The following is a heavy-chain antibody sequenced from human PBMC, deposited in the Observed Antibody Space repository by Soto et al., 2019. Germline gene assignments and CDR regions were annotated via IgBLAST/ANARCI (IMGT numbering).Heavy chain of an antibody. J-gene: IGHJ4*02. D-gene: IGHD5-18*01. CDR2: IIPMFGTA. Sequence: QVQLVQSGAEVKKPESSVKVSCKAPGGTFSTYAISWVRQAPGQGLEWMGGIIPMFGTANYAQRFQDRVTISAAESTNTVYMELRSLRSDDPAVSFCPSGIQLWLRRLNKGYSGWGPGTLVTVSS. V-gene: IGHV1-69*12. CDR1: GGTFSTYA. CDR3: PSGIQLWLRRLNKGYSG.